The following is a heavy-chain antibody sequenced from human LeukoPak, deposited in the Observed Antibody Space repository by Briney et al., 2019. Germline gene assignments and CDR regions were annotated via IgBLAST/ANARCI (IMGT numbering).Heavy chain of an antibody. J-gene: IGHJ6*03. Sequence: ASVKVSCKASGYTFTGYYMHWVRQAPGQGLEWMGWINPSSGGTNYAQKFQGRVTMTRDTSISTAYMELSRLRSDDTAVYYCARESIAVAGSNYYYYMDVWGKGTTVTISS. CDR1: GYTFTGYY. CDR3: ARESIAVAGSNYYYYMDV. CDR2: INPSSGGT. V-gene: IGHV1-2*02. D-gene: IGHD6-19*01.